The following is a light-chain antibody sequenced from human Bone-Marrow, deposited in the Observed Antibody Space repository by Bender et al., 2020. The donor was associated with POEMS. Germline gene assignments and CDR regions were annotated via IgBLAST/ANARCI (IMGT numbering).Light chain of an antibody. CDR1: NIGSKS. V-gene: IGLV3-21*02. Sequence: SYVVTQPPSVSVAPGQTARVTCGGDNIGSKSVHWYQQNPGRAPVLVVYDYSDRPSGIPERFSGSNSGNTATLTISGVEVGEEADYYCQVWDSSSDHVVFGGGTELSVL. CDR3: QVWDSSSDHVV. CDR2: DYS. J-gene: IGLJ2*01.